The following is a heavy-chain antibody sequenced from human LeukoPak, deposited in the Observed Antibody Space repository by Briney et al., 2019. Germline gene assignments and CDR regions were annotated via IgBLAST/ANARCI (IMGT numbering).Heavy chain of an antibody. CDR2: FSGSGGTT. CDR3: AKGGVVVLPAASYFFDY. CDR1: GFTFSSNA. Sequence: PGGSLRLSCAASGFTFSSNAMSWVRQAPGKGLEWVSGFSGSGGTTYYADSVKGRFTISRDNSKNTLYLQMNSLRVEDTAVYYCAKGGVVVLPAASYFFDYWGQGTLVTVSS. J-gene: IGHJ4*02. V-gene: IGHV3-23*01. D-gene: IGHD2-2*01.